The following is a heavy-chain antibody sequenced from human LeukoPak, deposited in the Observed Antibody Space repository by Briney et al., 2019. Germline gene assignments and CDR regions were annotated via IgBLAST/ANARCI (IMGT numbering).Heavy chain of an antibody. J-gene: IGHJ4*02. CDR3: AKDLDSSGYLFDY. CDR1: GFTFISYG. CDR2: ISYDGSNK. V-gene: IGHV3-30*18. D-gene: IGHD3-22*01. Sequence: GSLRLSCAASGFTFISYGMHWVRQAPGKGLEWVAVISYDGSNKYYADSVKGRFTISRDNSKNTLYLQMNSLRAEDTAVYYCAKDLDSSGYLFDYWGQGTLVTVSS.